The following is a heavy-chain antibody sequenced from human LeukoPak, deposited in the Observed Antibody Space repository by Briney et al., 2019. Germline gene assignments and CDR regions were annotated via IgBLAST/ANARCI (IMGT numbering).Heavy chain of an antibody. CDR3: ARRGTVFSYAY. V-gene: IGHV3-23*01. D-gene: IGHD1-1*01. CDR2: ITSSGGGT. Sequence: GGSLRLSCAASGFTFSSYAMTWVRQAPGRGLEWVSGITSSGGGTYYADSVKGRFTISRDNSKNTLYLQMNSPRAEDTALYYCARRGTVFSYAYWGQGTLVTVSS. J-gene: IGHJ4*02. CDR1: GFTFSSYA.